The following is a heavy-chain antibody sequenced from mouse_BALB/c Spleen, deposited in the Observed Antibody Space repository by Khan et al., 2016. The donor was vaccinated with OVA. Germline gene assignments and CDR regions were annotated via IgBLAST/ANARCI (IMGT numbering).Heavy chain of an antibody. D-gene: IGHD1-2*01. V-gene: IGHV3-2*02. J-gene: IGHJ2*01. CDR2: ISTSGST. Sequence: VQLKQSGPGLVKPSQSLSLTCTVTGYSITSGYGWNWIRQFPGNKLEWMGYISTSGSTNYNPSLKSSISITRDKSKNQFILQVNAVTTEETARYYYARTARINYWGQGTTLTVSS. CDR3: ARTARINY. CDR1: GYSITSGYG.